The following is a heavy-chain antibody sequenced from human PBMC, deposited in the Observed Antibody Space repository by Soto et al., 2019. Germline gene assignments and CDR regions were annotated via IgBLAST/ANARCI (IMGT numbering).Heavy chain of an antibody. D-gene: IGHD6-13*01. CDR1: GYTFTSYD. Sequence: ASVKVSCKASGYTFTSYDINWVRQATGQGLEWMGRMNPNSGNTGYAQKFQGRVTMTRNTSISTAYMELSSLRSEDTAVYYCARHDSSSDAFDIWGQGTMVTVSS. CDR3: ARHDSSSDAFDI. V-gene: IGHV1-8*01. J-gene: IGHJ3*02. CDR2: MNPNSGNT.